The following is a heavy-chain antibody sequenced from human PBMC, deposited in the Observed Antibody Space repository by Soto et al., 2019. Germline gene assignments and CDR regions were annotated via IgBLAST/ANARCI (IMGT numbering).Heavy chain of an antibody. CDR1: GFTFSSNY. D-gene: IGHD2-2*01. J-gene: IGHJ4*02. Sequence: GGSPRLSCAASGFTFSSNYMSWVRQAPGKGLEWVSVIYSGGSTYYADSVKGRFTISRHNSKNTLYLQMNSLRAEDTAVYYCALWGYCSSTSCYAGVRYFDYWGQGTLVTVSS. CDR2: IYSGGST. V-gene: IGHV3-53*04. CDR3: ALWGYCSSTSCYAGVRYFDY.